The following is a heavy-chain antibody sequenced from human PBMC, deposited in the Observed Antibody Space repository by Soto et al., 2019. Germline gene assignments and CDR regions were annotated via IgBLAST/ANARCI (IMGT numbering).Heavy chain of an antibody. D-gene: IGHD2-2*01. CDR1: GFTFSSFP. J-gene: IGHJ6*02. CDR3: AKSRSTFFYYGMDV. Sequence: WGSLRLSCAASGFTFSSFPMNWVRQAPGKGLEWVSGIGGGAGRTYYADSVKGRCTISRDSSKDTIYLQMNSLRAEDTAIYYCAKSRSTFFYYGMDVWGQGTTVTVSS. CDR2: IGGGAGRT. V-gene: IGHV3-23*01.